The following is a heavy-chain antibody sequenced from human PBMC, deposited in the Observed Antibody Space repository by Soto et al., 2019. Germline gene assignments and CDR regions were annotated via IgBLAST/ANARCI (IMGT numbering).Heavy chain of an antibody. D-gene: IGHD2-15*01. V-gene: IGHV1-69*08. Sequence: QVQLVQSGAEVQKPGSSVKVSCKASGGTFSSYTISWVRQAPGQGLEWMGRIIPILGIANYAQKFQGRVTITADKSTSTAYMELSSLRSEDTAVYYCARDLGCSGGSCYPPFDYWGQGTLVTVSS. J-gene: IGHJ4*02. CDR1: GGTFSSYT. CDR2: IIPILGIA. CDR3: ARDLGCSGGSCYPPFDY.